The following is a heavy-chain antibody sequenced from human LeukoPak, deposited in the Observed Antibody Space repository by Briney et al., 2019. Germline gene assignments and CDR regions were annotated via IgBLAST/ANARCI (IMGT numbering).Heavy chain of an antibody. CDR2: INHNGNVN. CDR3: AGDRATSYFDY. V-gene: IGHV3-7*01. D-gene: IGHD1-26*01. Sequence: PGGSLRLSCAASGFTFSSYWMNWARQAPGKGLEWVASINHNGNVNYYVDSVKGRFTISRDNSKNTLYLQMNSLRAEDTAVYYCAGDRATSYFDYWGQGALVTISS. J-gene: IGHJ4*02. CDR1: GFTFSSYW.